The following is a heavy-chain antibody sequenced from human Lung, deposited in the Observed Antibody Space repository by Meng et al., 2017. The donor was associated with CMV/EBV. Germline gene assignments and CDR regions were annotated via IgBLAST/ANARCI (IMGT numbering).Heavy chain of an antibody. CDR2: ITPIRDVP. D-gene: IGHD3-22*01. CDR3: ARDMGDFYGSSAYGNNY. V-gene: IGHV1-69*04. Sequence: SVKVSXKSSGDTFSTYTISWVRQAPGQGLEWMGRITPIRDVPNYTQKFQGRLTITADKLTSTAYLELSSLRSEDTAMYYCARDMGDFYGSSAYGNNYWGQGTLVTVSS. J-gene: IGHJ4*02. CDR1: GDTFSTYT.